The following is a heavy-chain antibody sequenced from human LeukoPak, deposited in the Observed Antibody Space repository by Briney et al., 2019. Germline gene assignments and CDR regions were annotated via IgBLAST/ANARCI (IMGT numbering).Heavy chain of an antibody. CDR1: GYTFTSYA. D-gene: IGHD3-16*02. CDR3: ARAENMITFGGVIASDLDY. Sequence: GASVKVSCKASGYTFTSYAMNWVRQAPGQGLGWMGWINTNTGNPTYAQGFTGRFVFSLDTSVSTAYLQISSLKAEDTAVYYCARAENMITFGGVIASDLDYWGQGTLVTVSS. V-gene: IGHV7-4-1*02. CDR2: INTNTGNP. J-gene: IGHJ4*02.